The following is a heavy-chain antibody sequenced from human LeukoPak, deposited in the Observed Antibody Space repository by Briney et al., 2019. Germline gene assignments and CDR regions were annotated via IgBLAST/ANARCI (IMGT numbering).Heavy chain of an antibody. CDR2: IIPIFGTA. J-gene: IGHJ4*02. CDR1: GGTFSSYA. V-gene: IGHV1-69*06. Sequence: ASVKVSCKASGGTFSSYAISWVRQAPGQGLEWMGRIIPIFGTANYAQKFQGRVTITADKSTSTAYMELSSLRSEDTAVYYCARESYSSEILYYFDYWGQGTLVTVSS. CDR3: ARESYSSEILYYFDY. D-gene: IGHD3-22*01.